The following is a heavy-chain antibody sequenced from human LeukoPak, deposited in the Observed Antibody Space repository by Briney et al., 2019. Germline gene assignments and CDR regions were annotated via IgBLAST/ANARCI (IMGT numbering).Heavy chain of an antibody. V-gene: IGHV3-21*01. CDR2: ISSSSTYI. CDR1: GFPFSSNA. CDR3: ARDPRVTTATTGL. Sequence: GGSLRLSCAASGFPFSSNAMSWVRQAPGKGLEWGSSISSSSTYIDYADSVKGRFTISRDNAKNSLYLQMNSLRAEDTAVYYCARDPRVTTATTGLWGQGTLVTVSS. D-gene: IGHD4-17*01. J-gene: IGHJ4*02.